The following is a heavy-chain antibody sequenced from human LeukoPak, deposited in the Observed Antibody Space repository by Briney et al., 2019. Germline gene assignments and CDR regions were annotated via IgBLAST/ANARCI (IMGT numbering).Heavy chain of an antibody. CDR3: AREGVRYCSSTSCSWFDY. J-gene: IGHJ4*02. Sequence: PSETLSLTCAVYGGSFSGYYWSWIRQPPGKGLEWIGEINHSGSTNYNPSLKSRVTISVDTSKNQFSLKLSSVTAADTAVYYCAREGVRYCSSTSCSWFDYWGREPWSPSPQ. CDR1: GGSFSGYY. D-gene: IGHD2-2*01. V-gene: IGHV4-34*01. CDR2: INHSGST.